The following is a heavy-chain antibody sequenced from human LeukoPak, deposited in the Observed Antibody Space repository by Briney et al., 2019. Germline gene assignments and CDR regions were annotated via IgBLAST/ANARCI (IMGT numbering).Heavy chain of an antibody. CDR1: GGSISSYY. J-gene: IGHJ3*02. D-gene: IGHD4-11*01. V-gene: IGHV4-59*01. Sequence: SETLSLTCTVSGGSISSYYWSWIRQPPGKGLEWIGYIYCSGSTNYNPSLKSRVTISVDTSKNQFSLKLSSVTAADTAVYYCARVTTDDAFDIWGQGTMVTVSS. CDR3: ARVTTDDAFDI. CDR2: IYCSGST.